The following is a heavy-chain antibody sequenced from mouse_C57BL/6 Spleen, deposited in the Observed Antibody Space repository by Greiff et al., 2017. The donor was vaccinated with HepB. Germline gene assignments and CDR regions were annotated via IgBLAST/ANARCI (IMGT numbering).Heavy chain of an antibody. CDR1: GYTFTSYG. V-gene: IGHV1-81*01. Sequence: VQLKESGAELARPGASVKLSCKASGYTFTSYGISWVKQRTGQGLEWIGEIYPRSGNTYYNEKFKGKATLTADKSSSTAYMELRSLTSEDSAVYFCARLGYYGSSYGYFDVWGTGTTVTVSS. CDR3: ARLGYYGSSYGYFDV. CDR2: IYPRSGNT. D-gene: IGHD1-1*01. J-gene: IGHJ1*03.